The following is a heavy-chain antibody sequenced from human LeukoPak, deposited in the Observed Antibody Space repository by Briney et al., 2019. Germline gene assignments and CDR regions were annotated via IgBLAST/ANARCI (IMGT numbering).Heavy chain of an antibody. Sequence: GSLRLSCVASGFTFSSYAMSWVRQAPGKGLEWVSGISGSGGSTYYADSVKGRFTISRDNSKNTLLLQMNSLRAEDTAVYYCAKETYSSGWYPYFDYWGQGTLVTVSS. CDR1: GFTFSSYA. V-gene: IGHV3-23*01. D-gene: IGHD6-19*01. CDR2: ISGSGGST. CDR3: AKETYSSGWYPYFDY. J-gene: IGHJ4*02.